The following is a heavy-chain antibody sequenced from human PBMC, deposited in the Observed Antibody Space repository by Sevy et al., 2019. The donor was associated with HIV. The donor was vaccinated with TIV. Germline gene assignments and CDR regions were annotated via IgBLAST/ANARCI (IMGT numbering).Heavy chain of an antibody. CDR3: AGAVDLSNDYYYYGMDV. J-gene: IGHJ6*02. D-gene: IGHD2-8*01. V-gene: IGHV3-48*02. CDR1: GFTFSRFT. Sequence: GGSLRLSCAASGFTFSRFTMNWVRQAPGKGLEWVSYISGSSSTIYYADSVKGRFTISRDNAKNSLYLQMNNVRDEDSAVYYCAGAVDLSNDYYYYGMDVWGQGTTVTVSS. CDR2: ISGSSSTI.